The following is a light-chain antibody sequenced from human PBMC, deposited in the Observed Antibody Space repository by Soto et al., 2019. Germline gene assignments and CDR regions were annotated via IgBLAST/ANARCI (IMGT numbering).Light chain of an antibody. J-gene: IGKJ1*01. Sequence: EIVLTQSPGTLSLSPGERATLSCRASQSVSSSSLAWYQQKPGQTPRLLMYGASSRATGIPDRFSGSGSGTDFTLTVSRLEPEDFAVYYCQQYGSSPATFGQGTKVE. V-gene: IGKV3-20*01. CDR3: QQYGSSPAT. CDR2: GAS. CDR1: QSVSSSS.